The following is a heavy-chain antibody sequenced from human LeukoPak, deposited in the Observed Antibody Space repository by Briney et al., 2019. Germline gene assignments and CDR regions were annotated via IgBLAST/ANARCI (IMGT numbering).Heavy chain of an antibody. Sequence: GGSLRLSCGASGFIFSKYGMHWVRQAPGKGLEWVAFINDKGVDKNYADSVKGRFTISRDNSKNTLVLQMNSLKTEDTAVYYCTRDQTPYYWGQGTLVTVSS. CDR2: INDKGVDK. V-gene: IGHV3-30*02. CDR3: TRDQTPYY. J-gene: IGHJ4*02. CDR1: GFIFSKYG.